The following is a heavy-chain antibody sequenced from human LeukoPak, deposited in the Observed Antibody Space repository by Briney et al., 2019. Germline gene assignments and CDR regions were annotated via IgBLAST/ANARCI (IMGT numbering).Heavy chain of an antibody. D-gene: IGHD2-21*02. J-gene: IGHJ5*02. Sequence: SETLSLTCGVSGYSISGGYYWAWIRQPPGKGLEWIASIYHSGTTYFNPSLQSRVSLSVDTSKNQFSLKVKSVTAADTAVYYCARDPAMTFNWFDPWGQGTLVTVSS. CDR2: IYHSGTT. CDR3: ARDPAMTFNWFDP. CDR1: GYSISGGYY. V-gene: IGHV4-38-2*02.